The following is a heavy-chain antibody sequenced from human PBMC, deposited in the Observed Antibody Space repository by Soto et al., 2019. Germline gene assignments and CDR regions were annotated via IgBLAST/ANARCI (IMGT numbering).Heavy chain of an antibody. CDR2: IDPSDSYT. CDR3: ARPGYSYGNAYYYSGMDV. J-gene: IGHJ6*02. CDR1: GYSFTSYL. Sequence: PGESLKISCTGSGYSFTSYLISWARQMPGKGLEWMGRIDPSDSYTNYSPSFQGHVTISADKSISTAYLQWSSLKASDTAMYYCARPGYSYGNAYYYSGMDVWGQGTRVTVSS. V-gene: IGHV5-10-1*01. D-gene: IGHD5-18*01.